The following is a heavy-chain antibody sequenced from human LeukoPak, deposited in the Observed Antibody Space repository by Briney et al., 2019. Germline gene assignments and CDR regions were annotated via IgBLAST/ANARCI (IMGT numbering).Heavy chain of an antibody. Sequence: ASVKVSCKASGYTFTSYYMHWVRQAPGQGLEWMGIINPSGGSTSYAQKFQGRVTMTRDMSTSTVYMELSRLRSDDTAVYYCARDNKVAGDLKIYYYYYYYMDVWGKGTTVTISS. CDR2: INPSGGST. D-gene: IGHD6-19*01. CDR1: GYTFTSYY. CDR3: ARDNKVAGDLKIYYYYYYYMDV. J-gene: IGHJ6*03. V-gene: IGHV1-46*01.